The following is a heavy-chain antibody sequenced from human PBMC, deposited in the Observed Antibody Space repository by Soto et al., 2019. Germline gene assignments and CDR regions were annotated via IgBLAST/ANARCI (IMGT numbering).Heavy chain of an antibody. CDR1: GLSFSSYW. D-gene: IGHD5-12*01. J-gene: IGHJ4*02. V-gene: IGHV3-7*05. CDR2: INQDASNK. CDR3: ARVGYNDYENDY. Sequence: EVQLVESGGGLVQPGGSLRLSCAASGLSFSSYWMTWVRQAPGKGLEWVANINQDASNKNYMDSVKGRLTISRDNAKNSVYLQMNSLRVEDTAVYYCARVGYNDYENDYWGQGTLVTVSS.